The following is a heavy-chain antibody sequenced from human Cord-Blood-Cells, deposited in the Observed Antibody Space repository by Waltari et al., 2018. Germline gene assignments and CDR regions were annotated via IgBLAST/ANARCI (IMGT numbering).Heavy chain of an antibody. V-gene: IGHV1-3*01. CDR2: INAGNGNT. J-gene: IGHJ4*02. CDR3: ARSNVATIPDY. D-gene: IGHD5-12*01. Sequence: QVQLVQSGAEVKKPGASVKVSCKASGYTFTSYAMHWVRKAPGQRLEWMGWINAGNGNTKYSQKFQGRVTITRDTSASTAYLELSSLRSEDTAVYYCARSNVATIPDYWGQGTLVTVSS. CDR1: GYTFTSYA.